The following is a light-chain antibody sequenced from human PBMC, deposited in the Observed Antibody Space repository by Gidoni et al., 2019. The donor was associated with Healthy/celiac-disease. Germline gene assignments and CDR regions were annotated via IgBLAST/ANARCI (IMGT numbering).Light chain of an antibody. V-gene: IGLV1-47*01. CDR1: SSNIGSNY. J-gene: IGLJ2*01. CDR3: AAWDDSLSAVV. CDR2: RNN. Sequence: QSVLTQPPSASGTPAQGVTISCSGSSSNIGSNYVYWYQQLPGTAPKLLIYRNNQRPSGVPDRFSGSKSGTSASRAISGLRSEDEADYYCAAWDDSLSAVVFGGGTKLTVL.